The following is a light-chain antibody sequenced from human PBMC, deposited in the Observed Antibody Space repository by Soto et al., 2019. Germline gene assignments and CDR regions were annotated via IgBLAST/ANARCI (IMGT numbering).Light chain of an antibody. CDR3: CSYAGSGTYV. Sequence: QSVLTQPASVSGSPGQSITISCTGTSSDVGSYNLVSWYQQHPGKAPKLMIYEGSKRPSGVSNRFSGSKSGNTASLTISGLQAEDEADYYCCSYAGSGTYVFGTGTKVTLL. J-gene: IGLJ1*01. V-gene: IGLV2-23*01. CDR2: EGS. CDR1: SSDVGSYNL.